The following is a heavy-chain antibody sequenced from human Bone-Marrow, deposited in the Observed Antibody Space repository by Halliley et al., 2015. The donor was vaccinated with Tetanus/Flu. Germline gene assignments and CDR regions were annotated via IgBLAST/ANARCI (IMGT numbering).Heavy chain of an antibody. CDR2: TDPSGAT. J-gene: IGHJ5*02. D-gene: IGHD2-2*01. CDR3: ARHRTKIQADDWFDP. V-gene: IGHV4-34*01. Sequence: GETDPSGATNYPPSLTSRVTISIDPSKNQFSVRLTSVTAADTAVYYCARHRTKIQADDWFDPWGRGTQVTVSS.